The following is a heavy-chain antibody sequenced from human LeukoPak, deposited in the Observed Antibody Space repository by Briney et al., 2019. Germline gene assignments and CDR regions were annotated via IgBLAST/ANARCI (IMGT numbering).Heavy chain of an antibody. CDR2: INPSGGST. D-gene: IGHD3-3*01. CDR3: ARVEAPMYYDFWSGYPFGDYGMDV. Sequence: GASVKVSCKVSGYTLTELSMHWVRQAPGQGLEWMGIINPSGGSTIYAQKLQGRVTMTRDTSTSTVYMELSSLRSEDTAVYYCARVEAPMYYDFWSGYPFGDYGMDVWGQGTTVTVSS. CDR1: GYTLTELS. J-gene: IGHJ6*02. V-gene: IGHV1-46*04.